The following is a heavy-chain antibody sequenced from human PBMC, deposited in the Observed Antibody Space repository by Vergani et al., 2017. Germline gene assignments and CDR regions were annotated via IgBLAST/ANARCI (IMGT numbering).Heavy chain of an antibody. D-gene: IGHD2-21*01. CDR2: IRNKANSYTT. CDR3: TTDLATPSPPDGRDYFDH. Sequence: EVQLVESGGGLVKSGGSLRLSSVASGFTFTDAWMSWVRQAPGKGLEWIGHIRNKANSYTTEYAPSVKGRFIISRDDSRNTLYLDVISLETEDTAVYYCTTDLATPSPPDGRDYFDHWGQGTLVTVSS. J-gene: IGHJ4*02. CDR1: GFTFTDAW. V-gene: IGHV3-15*05.